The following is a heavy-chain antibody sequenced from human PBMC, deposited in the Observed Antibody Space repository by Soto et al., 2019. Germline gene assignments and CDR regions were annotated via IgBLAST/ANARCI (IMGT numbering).Heavy chain of an antibody. D-gene: IGHD3-10*01. CDR1: GGSISSSNL. Sequence: PSETLCLTCAVSGGSISSSNLWSWVRQPPGKGLEWIGEIYHSGSTNYNPSLKSRVTISVDKSKNQFSLKLSSVTAADTAVYYCAREGEYYYGSGSFSVYWGQGTLVTVSS. CDR2: IYHSGST. CDR3: AREGEYYYGSGSFSVY. J-gene: IGHJ4*02. V-gene: IGHV4-4*02.